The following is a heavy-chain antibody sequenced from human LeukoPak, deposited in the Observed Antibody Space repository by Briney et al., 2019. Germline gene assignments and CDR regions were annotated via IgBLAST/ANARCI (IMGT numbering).Heavy chain of an antibody. J-gene: IGHJ4*02. V-gene: IGHV3-48*03. CDR2: ISSSGSTI. Sequence: PGGSLRLSCAASGFTFSSYEMNWVRQASGKGLEWVSYISSSGSTIYYADSVKGRFTISRDNAKNSLYLQMNSLRAEDTAVYYCASLRMATITDYWGQGTLVTVSS. D-gene: IGHD5-24*01. CDR1: GFTFSSYE. CDR3: ASLRMATITDY.